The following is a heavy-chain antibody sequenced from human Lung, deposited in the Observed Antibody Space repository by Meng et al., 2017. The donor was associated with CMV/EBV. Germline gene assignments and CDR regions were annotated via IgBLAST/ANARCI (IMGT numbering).Heavy chain of an antibody. V-gene: IGHV1-2*02. CDR2: INPHSGAT. J-gene: IGHJ5*02. Sequence: CEASGYTFTGYYMHWVRQAPGQGLEWMGCINPHSGATKSAQKFQGRVTMTRVTSISTVYMELSSLTSDDTAVYYCARDIALINSWFDPWGQGTLVTVS. D-gene: IGHD2/OR15-2a*01. CDR1: GYTFTGYY. CDR3: ARDIALINSWFDP.